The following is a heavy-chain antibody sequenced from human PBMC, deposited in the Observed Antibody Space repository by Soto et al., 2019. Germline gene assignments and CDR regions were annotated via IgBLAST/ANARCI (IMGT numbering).Heavy chain of an antibody. V-gene: IGHV5-10-1*01. Sequence: GVSLKISCKASGYSFTCHWISWVRQMTGKGLEWLRWVDPGDSYTNYSPSFQGHVTISADKSIRTAYLQLSGLKTSDTALYYCARHETPLRYDFRTGYMDSCGHATLVTVS. CDR1: GYSFTCHW. J-gene: IGHJ5*01. D-gene: IGHD3-3*01. CDR2: VDPGDSYT. CDR3: ARHETPLRYDFRTGYMDS.